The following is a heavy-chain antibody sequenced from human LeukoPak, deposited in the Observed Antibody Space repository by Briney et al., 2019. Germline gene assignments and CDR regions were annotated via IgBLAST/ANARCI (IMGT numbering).Heavy chain of an antibody. CDR3: ARDPYSGSYGDSYYYYMDV. CDR1: GFSFSSYN. Sequence: GGSLRLSCAASGFSFSSYNMNWVRQAPGKGLEWVSSITTSSTYTFYADSVKGRFTISRDNAKDSLYLQMNSLRAEDTAVYYCARDPYSGSYGDSYYYYMDVWGKGTTVTISS. D-gene: IGHD1-26*01. V-gene: IGHV3-21*01. CDR2: ITTSSTYT. J-gene: IGHJ6*03.